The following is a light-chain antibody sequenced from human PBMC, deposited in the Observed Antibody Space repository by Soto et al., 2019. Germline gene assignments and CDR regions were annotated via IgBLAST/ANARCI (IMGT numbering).Light chain of an antibody. CDR3: QEYADSPPIT. V-gene: IGKV3-20*01. J-gene: IGKJ5*01. Sequence: ELVLTQSPDTLSLSPRERATLSCRASQSVRSGRLAWYQQKPGQAPRLVIFDATNRASGIPVRFSGSGSGTYFTLTITRLEPEDFAIYYCQEYADSPPITFGLGTRLEIK. CDR1: QSVRSGR. CDR2: DAT.